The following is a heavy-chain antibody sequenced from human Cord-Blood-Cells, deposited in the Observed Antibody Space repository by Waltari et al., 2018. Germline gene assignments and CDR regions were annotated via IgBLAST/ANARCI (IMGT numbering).Heavy chain of an antibody. Sequence: QVQLQESGPGLVKPSETLSLTCAVSGYSISSGHYWGWIRQPPGKGLEWIGSIYHSGSTYYNPSLKSRVTISVDTSKNQFSLKLSSVTAADTAVYYCARVRYSGSYYYFDYWGQGTLVTVSS. CDR2: IYHSGST. CDR1: GYSISSGHY. J-gene: IGHJ4*02. D-gene: IGHD1-26*01. V-gene: IGHV4-38-2*01. CDR3: ARVRYSGSYYYFDY.